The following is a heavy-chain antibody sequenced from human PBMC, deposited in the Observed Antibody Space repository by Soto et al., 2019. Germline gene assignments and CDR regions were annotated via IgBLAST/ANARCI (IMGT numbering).Heavy chain of an antibody. CDR1: GFTFSSYT. J-gene: IGHJ4*02. V-gene: IGHV3-23*01. Sequence: GGSLRLSCTVSGFTFSSYTMSWVRQAPGKGLEWVSAIFGSGGSTYYADSVKGRFTVSRDNSKNTLYLQMNSLRAEDTAVYYCAKDTTQYYYDSSGYYYGYWGQGTLVTVSS. CDR2: IFGSGGST. D-gene: IGHD3-22*01. CDR3: AKDTTQYYYDSSGYYYGY.